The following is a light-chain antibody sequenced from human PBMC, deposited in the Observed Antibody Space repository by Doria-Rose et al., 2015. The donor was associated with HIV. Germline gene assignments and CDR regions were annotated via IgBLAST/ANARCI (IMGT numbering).Light chain of an antibody. Sequence: QDIGSSLAWYQQRPGKVPKLLIYAASNLQSGVPSRFSGSGSGTDITLTTSSLQPEDVATYYCQNYNIAPLTFGQGTRLEI. CDR3: QNYNIAPLT. J-gene: IGKJ5*01. V-gene: IGKV1-27*01. CDR1: QDIGSS. CDR2: AAS.